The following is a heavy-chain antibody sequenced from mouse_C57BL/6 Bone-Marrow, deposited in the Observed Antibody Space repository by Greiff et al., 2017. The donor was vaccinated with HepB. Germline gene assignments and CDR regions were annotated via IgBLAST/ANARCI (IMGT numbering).Heavy chain of an antibody. CDR1: GYTFTNYW. J-gene: IGHJ3*01. CDR3: ARLGPGFAY. D-gene: IGHD3-3*01. CDR2: IYPGGGYT. Sequence: VKLMESGAELVRPGTSVKMSCKASGYTFTNYWIGWAKQRPGHGLEWIGDIYPGGGYTNYNEKFKGKATLTADKSSSTAYMQFSSLTSEDSAIYYCARLGPGFAYWGQGTLVTVSA. V-gene: IGHV1-63*01.